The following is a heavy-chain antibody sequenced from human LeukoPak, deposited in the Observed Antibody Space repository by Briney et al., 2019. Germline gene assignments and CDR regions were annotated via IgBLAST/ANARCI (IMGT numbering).Heavy chain of an antibody. V-gene: IGHV1-69*05. CDR3: ARDSGGERIQLWYFDY. J-gene: IGHJ4*02. CDR1: GGTFSSYA. D-gene: IGHD5-18*01. Sequence: ASVKVSCKASGGTFSSYAISWVRQAPGQGLEWMGRIIPIVGTANYAQKFQGRVTITTDESTSTAYMELSSLRSEDTAVYYCARDSGGERIQLWYFDYWGQGTLVTVSS. CDR2: IIPIVGTA.